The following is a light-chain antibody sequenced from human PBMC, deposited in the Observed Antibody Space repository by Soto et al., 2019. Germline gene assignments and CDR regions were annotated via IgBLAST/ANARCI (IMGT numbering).Light chain of an antibody. CDR2: LGS. V-gene: IGKV2-28*01. CDR1: QSLLHSNGYNY. CDR3: MQALQTPT. Sequence: DIVMTQSTLSLPVTPGEPDSISCRSSQSLLHSNGYNYLDWYLQKPGQSPQLLIYLGSNRSSGVPDRFSGSGSGTDFTLKISRVEAEDVGVYYCMQALQTPTFGQGTRLEIK. J-gene: IGKJ5*01.